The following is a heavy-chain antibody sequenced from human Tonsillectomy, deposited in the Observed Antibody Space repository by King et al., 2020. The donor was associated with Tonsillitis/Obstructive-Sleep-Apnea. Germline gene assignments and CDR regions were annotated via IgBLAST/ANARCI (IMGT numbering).Heavy chain of an antibody. J-gene: IGHJ4*02. CDR3: ARDPVRYCSSTSCSSPEY. V-gene: IGHV3-33*01. CDR2: IWYDGSNK. Sequence: VQLVESGGGVVQPGRSLRLSCAASGFTFSSYGMHWVRQAPGKGLEWVAVIWYDGSNKYYADSVKGRFTISRDNSKNTLYLQMNSLRAEDTAVYYCARDPVRYCSSTSCSSPEYWGQGTLVTVSS. D-gene: IGHD2-2*01. CDR1: GFTFSSYG.